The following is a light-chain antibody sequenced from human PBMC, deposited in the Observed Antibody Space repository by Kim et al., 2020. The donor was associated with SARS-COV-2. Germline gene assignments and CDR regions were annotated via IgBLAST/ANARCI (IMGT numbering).Light chain of an antibody. CDR3: QQYGSSPPYS. Sequence: SPGESATPSCRASQRVSSSYLAWYQQKPGQAPRPLIYGASSRATGIPDRFSGSGSGTDFTLTISRLEPEDFAVYYCQQYGSSPPYSFGQGTKLEI. V-gene: IGKV3-20*01. CDR2: GAS. J-gene: IGKJ2*03. CDR1: QRVSSSY.